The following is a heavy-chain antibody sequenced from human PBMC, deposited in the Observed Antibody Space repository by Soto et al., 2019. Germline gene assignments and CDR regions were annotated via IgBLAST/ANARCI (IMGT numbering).Heavy chain of an antibody. Sequence: GGYLRLCCAASGFTFSSYAMSWVLQALGKGLEWVSAISGSGGSTYYADSVKGRFTISRDNSKNTLYLQMNSLRAEDTAVYYSANHAAARGGYYYYYMDVWGKGTTVTVSS. CDR3: ANHAAARGGYYYYYMDV. CDR2: ISGSGGST. J-gene: IGHJ6*03. D-gene: IGHD2-2*01. CDR1: GFTFSSYA. V-gene: IGHV3-23*01.